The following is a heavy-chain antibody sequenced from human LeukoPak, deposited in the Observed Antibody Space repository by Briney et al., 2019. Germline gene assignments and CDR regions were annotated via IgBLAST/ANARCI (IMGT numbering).Heavy chain of an antibody. CDR3: ARVHADTAMAY. V-gene: IGHV4-34*01. Sequence: SETLSLTCAVYGGSFSGYYWSWIRQPPGKGLEWIGEINHSGSTNYNPSLKSRVTISVDTSKNQFSLKLSSVTAADTAVYYCARVHADTAMAYWGQGTLVTVYS. CDR1: GGSFSGYY. D-gene: IGHD5-18*01. CDR2: INHSGST. J-gene: IGHJ4*02.